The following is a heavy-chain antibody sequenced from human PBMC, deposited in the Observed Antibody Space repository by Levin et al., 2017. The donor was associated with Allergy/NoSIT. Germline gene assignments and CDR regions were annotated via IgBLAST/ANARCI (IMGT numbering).Heavy chain of an antibody. Sequence: GESLKISCAASGFTFSSYGMHWVRQAPGKGLEWVAVIWYDGSNKYYADSVKGRFTISRDNSKNTLYLQMNSLRAEDTAVYYCARDLEAWGLRWYAFDIWGQGTMVTVSS. CDR1: GFTFSSYG. CDR2: IWYDGSNK. J-gene: IGHJ3*02. D-gene: IGHD2-21*01. V-gene: IGHV3-33*01. CDR3: ARDLEAWGLRWYAFDI.